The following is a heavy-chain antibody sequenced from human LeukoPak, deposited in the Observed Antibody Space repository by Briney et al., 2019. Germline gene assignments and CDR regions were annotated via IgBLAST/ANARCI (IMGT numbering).Heavy chain of an antibody. Sequence: GGSLRLSCEASGFTFSSYAMSWVRQAPGKGLEWVLSISSNGGSTIYADSVKGRFTISRDSSENTLYLQMNSLRAEDTAVYYCAKDREFGVVIPPGGFDSWGQGTPVTVSS. CDR3: AKDREFGVVIPPGGFDS. V-gene: IGHV3-23*01. CDR1: GFTFSSYA. J-gene: IGHJ5*01. D-gene: IGHD3-3*01. CDR2: ISSNGGST.